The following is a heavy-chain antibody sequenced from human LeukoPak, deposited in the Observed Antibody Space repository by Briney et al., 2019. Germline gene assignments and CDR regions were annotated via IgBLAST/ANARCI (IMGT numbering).Heavy chain of an antibody. CDR1: GFTFSSFA. CDR3: ARGFYRVRHDQSTYYFVL. Sequence: GGSLRLSCATSGFTFSSFAMHWVRQAPGKGLEWLALIWFDGSSKNYTDSVEGRFTISRDNSKNTLFLQMNSLRAEDTAVYYCARGFYRVRHDQSTYYFVLWGQGTLVTVSS. D-gene: IGHD3-16*02. J-gene: IGHJ4*02. CDR2: IWFDGSSK. V-gene: IGHV3-33*01.